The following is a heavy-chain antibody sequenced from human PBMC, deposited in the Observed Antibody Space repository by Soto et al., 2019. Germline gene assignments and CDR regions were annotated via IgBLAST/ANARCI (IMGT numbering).Heavy chain of an antibody. CDR2: IIPIFGTA. J-gene: IGHJ6*02. CDR3: ARVREGAYYYYHGMDV. Sequence: SVKVSFKASGGTFSSYAISWLRQSPGQGLEWMGGIIPIFGTANYAQKFQGRVTITADESTSTAYMELSSLRSEDTAVYYCARVREGAYYYYHGMDVWGQGTTVTVSS. V-gene: IGHV1-69*13. CDR1: GGTFSSYA. D-gene: IGHD3-22*01.